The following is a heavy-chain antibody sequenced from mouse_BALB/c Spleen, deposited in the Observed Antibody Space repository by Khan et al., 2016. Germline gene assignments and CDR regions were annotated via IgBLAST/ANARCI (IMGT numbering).Heavy chain of an antibody. D-gene: IGHD1-1*01. CDR3: ARYRYYYGSSRYLDV. Sequence: QIQLVQSGPEPKRPGKTVKISCKASGYTFTNYGINWVKQAPGKGLKWMGWINTYSGESTYADDFKGRFAFSLETSANTAYLQINNLKNEDTATYFCARYRYYYGSSRYLDVWGAGTTVTVSS. V-gene: IGHV9-3-1*01. J-gene: IGHJ1*01. CDR1: GYTFTNYG. CDR2: INTYSGES.